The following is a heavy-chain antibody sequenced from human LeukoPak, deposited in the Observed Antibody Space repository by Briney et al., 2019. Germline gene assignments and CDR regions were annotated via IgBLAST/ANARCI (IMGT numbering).Heavy chain of an antibody. V-gene: IGHV3-48*03. D-gene: IGHD6-19*01. CDR2: ISSSGSTI. CDR3: ARDQSGWYCDY. CDR1: GFTFSSYE. Sequence: SGGSLRLSCAASGFTFSSYEMNWVRQAPGKGLEWISYISSSGSTIYYADSVKGRFTTSRDNAKNSLYLQMNSLRAEDTAVYYCARDQSGWYCDYWGQGTLVTVSS. J-gene: IGHJ4*02.